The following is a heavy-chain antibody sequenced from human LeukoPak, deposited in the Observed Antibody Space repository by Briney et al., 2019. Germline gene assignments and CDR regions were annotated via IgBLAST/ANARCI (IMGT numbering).Heavy chain of an antibody. D-gene: IGHD6-13*01. Sequence: ASVKVSCKASGYTFTGAYIHWVRQAPGQGPEWMGWINSCSGGTNYAQKFQGRVTLTRDTSLGTAYMELSRLRSDDTAVYYCARQGEAASFDYWGQGTLVTVSS. CDR3: ARQGEAASFDY. J-gene: IGHJ4*02. CDR1: GYTFTGAY. V-gene: IGHV1-2*02. CDR2: INSCSGGT.